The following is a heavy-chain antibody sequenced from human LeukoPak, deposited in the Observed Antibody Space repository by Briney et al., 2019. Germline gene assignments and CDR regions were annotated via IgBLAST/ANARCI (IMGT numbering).Heavy chain of an antibody. D-gene: IGHD1-26*01. CDR2: IIPIFGTA. J-gene: IGHJ5*02. Sequence: PVKVSCKASGGTFSSYAISWVRQAPGQGLEWMGGIIPIFGTANYAQKFQGRVTITTDEPTSTAYMELSSLRSEDTAVYYCARVAQVGATTWFDPWGQGTLVTVSS. CDR3: ARVAQVGATTWFDP. CDR1: GGTFSSYA. V-gene: IGHV1-69*05.